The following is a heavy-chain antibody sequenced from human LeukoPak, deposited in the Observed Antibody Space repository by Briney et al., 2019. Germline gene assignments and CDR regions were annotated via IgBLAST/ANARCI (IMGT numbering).Heavy chain of an antibody. CDR2: INPNGGGT. V-gene: IGHV1-2*02. CDR3: ARDWGSLTGDVGGVDY. D-gene: IGHD7-27*01. J-gene: IGHJ4*02. Sequence: ASVKVSCKASGYTFTGYCIHWVRQAPGQGLEWMGWINPNGGGTNYAQKFQGRITITRDTSVSTAYMELSRLRSDDTAVYYCARDWGSLTGDVGGVDYWGQGTPVIVSS. CDR1: GYTFTGYC.